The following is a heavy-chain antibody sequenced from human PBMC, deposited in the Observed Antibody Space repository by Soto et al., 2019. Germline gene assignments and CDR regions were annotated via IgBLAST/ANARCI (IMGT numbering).Heavy chain of an antibody. CDR3: AGREFASSSFHYYYYAVDV. CDR2: INHSGST. CDR1: GGSFSDYF. Sequence: SETLSLTCAVYGGSFSDYFRTWIRQPPGKGLEWIGEINHSGSTNFNPPLKSRVAISADTSRNQFTPRVTSVTAADTAVYYCAGREFASSSFHYYYYAVDVWGQGTTVTSP. V-gene: IGHV4-34*01. D-gene: IGHD6-6*01. J-gene: IGHJ6*02.